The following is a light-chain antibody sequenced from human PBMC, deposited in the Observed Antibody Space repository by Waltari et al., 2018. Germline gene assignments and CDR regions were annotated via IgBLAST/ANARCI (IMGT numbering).Light chain of an antibody. CDR1: QGISSR. CDR2: DAS. CDR3: QKYNSAPT. V-gene: IGKV1-12*01. Sequence: DIQMTQSPSSVSASVGDRVTLTCRASQGISSRLAWYQQKPGKAPKLLIYDASSLHSGVPSRFSGSGSGTDFTLTISSLQPEDVATYYCQKYNSAPTFGQGTRLEIK. J-gene: IGKJ5*01.